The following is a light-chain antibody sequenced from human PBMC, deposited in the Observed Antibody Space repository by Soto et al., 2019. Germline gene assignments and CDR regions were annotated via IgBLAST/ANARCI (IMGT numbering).Light chain of an antibody. CDR3: QEYSRY. J-gene: IGKJ4*01. CDR2: EAS. V-gene: IGKV1-5*01. CDR1: QSISSW. Sequence: DSQMTQSPSTLSASVGDRVTITCRASQSISSWLAWYQQKPGKAPKVLISEASNLESGVPSRFSGSGYGTEFSLTLSSLQPDDVATYYCQEYSRYFGGGTKVEIK.